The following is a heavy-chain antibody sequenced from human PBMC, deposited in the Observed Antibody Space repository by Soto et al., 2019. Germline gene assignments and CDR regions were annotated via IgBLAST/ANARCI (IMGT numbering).Heavy chain of an antibody. J-gene: IGHJ4*02. Sequence: QVQLVQSGAEVKKPGASVKVSCKASGYTFTSYAMHWVRQAPGQRLEWMGWINAGNGNTKYSQKFQGRVTITRDTSASTAYMELSSRRSEAAAVYYCSRGPGGPDGPGEYWGQGTLVTGSS. D-gene: IGHD3-10*01. CDR3: SRGPGGPDGPGEY. CDR2: INAGNGNT. V-gene: IGHV1-3*01. CDR1: GYTFTSYA.